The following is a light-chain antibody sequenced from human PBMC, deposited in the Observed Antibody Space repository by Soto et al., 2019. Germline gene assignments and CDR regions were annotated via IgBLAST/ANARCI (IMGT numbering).Light chain of an antibody. CDR1: QSVSSGD. Sequence: EIVLTQSPGTLSLSAGERATLSCRASQSVSSGDLAWYQQKPGQAPRLLIYGASSRSTGIPHRFSGSGSGPEFTLTISRLEPEDFAVYYCQQYDTSPWTFGQGTKVEIK. CDR3: QQYDTSPWT. J-gene: IGKJ1*01. CDR2: GAS. V-gene: IGKV3-20*01.